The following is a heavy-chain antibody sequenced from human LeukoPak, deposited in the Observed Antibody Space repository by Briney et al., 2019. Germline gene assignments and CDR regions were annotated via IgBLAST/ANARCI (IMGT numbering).Heavy chain of an antibody. J-gene: IGHJ6*02. D-gene: IGHD3-9*01. Sequence: SVKVSCKASGGTFSSYAISWVRQAPGQGLEWMGGIIPIFGTANYAQKFQGRVTITADESTSTAYMELSSLRSEDTAVYYCASKTTGYYDYYYYGMDVRGQGTTVTVSS. CDR3: ASKTTGYYDYYYYGMDV. CDR1: GGTFSSYA. CDR2: IIPIFGTA. V-gene: IGHV1-69*13.